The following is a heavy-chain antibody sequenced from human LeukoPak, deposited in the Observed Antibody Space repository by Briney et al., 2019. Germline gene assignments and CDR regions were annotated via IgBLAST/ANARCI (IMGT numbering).Heavy chain of an antibody. CDR2: IYPGDSDT. D-gene: IGHD3-22*01. J-gene: IGHJ4*02. V-gene: IGHV5-51*01. CDR3: ARRKYDSSGYYLDYFDY. CDR1: GYSFTSYW. Sequence: EVLKISCKGSGYSFTSYWIGWVRQMPGKRLEWMGIIYPGDSDTRYSPSFQGQVTISADKSISTAYLQWSSLKASDTGMYYCARRKYDSSGYYLDYFDYWGQGTLVTVSS.